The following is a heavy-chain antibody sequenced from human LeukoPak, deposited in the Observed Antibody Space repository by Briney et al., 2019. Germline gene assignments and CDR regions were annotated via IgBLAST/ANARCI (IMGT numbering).Heavy chain of an antibody. V-gene: IGHV4-4*07. J-gene: IGHJ4*02. CDR1: GGSISSYY. CDR2: FYSSVST. Sequence: SETLSLTCIVSGGSISSYYWNWIRQSAGKGLEWIGLFYSSVSTDYNPSLKRRVTMSVDTSKNQFSLKLSSVTAADTAVYYCARGTYCGSDCYCFEYWGQGTLVTVSS. CDR3: ARGTYCGSDCYCFEY. D-gene: IGHD2-21*01.